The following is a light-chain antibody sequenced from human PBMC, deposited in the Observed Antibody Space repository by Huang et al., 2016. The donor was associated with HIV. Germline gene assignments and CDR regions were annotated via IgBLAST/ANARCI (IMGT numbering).Light chain of an antibody. CDR2: DAA. CDR1: ESVSSY. V-gene: IGKV3-11*01. CDR3: QQRSNWYT. Sequence: EIVLTQSPATLSLSPGEGATLSCRASESVSSYLAWYQQKPGQAPRLLIYDAANRATGVPARFSGSGSGTDFTLTISSLEPEDVAVYYCQQRSNWYTFGQGTKLEIK. J-gene: IGKJ2*01.